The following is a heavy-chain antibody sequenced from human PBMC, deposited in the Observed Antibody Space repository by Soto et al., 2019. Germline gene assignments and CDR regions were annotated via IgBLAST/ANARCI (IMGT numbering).Heavy chain of an antibody. V-gene: IGHV1-69*06. CDR3: ARTEPFITIFGVVTKESWFDP. CDR1: GGTFSSYA. CDR2: IIPIFGTA. D-gene: IGHD3-3*01. Sequence: SVKVSCKASGGTFSSYAISWVRQAPGQGLEWMGGIIPIFGTANYAQKFQGRVTITADKSTSTAYMELSSLRSEDTAVYYCARTEPFITIFGVVTKESWFDPWGQGTLVTV. J-gene: IGHJ5*02.